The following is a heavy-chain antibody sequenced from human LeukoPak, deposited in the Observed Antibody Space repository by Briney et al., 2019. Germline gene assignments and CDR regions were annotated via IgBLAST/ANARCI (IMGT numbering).Heavy chain of an antibody. V-gene: IGHV1-18*01. J-gene: IGHJ4*02. D-gene: IGHD6-19*01. CDR2: ISAYNGNT. CDR1: GYTFTSYG. Sequence: GASVKVSCKASGYTFTSYGISWVRQAPGQGLEWMGWISAYNGNTNYAQKLQGRVTMTTDTSTSTAYMELRSLRSDDTAVYYCARVFSSSGWYNYFDYWGQGTLVTVSS. CDR3: ARVFSSSGWYNYFDY.